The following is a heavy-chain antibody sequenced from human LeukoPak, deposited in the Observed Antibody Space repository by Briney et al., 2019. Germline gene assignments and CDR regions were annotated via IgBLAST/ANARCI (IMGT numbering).Heavy chain of an antibody. D-gene: IGHD1-26*01. J-gene: IGHJ4*02. V-gene: IGHV3-7*01. Sequence: KPGGSLRLSCAASGFIFSSYWMSWVRQAPGKGLEWVANIKQDGSEKYYVDSVKGRFTISRDNAKNSLFLQMNSLRAEDTALYYCVRLGVLIGDYWGQGTLVTVSS. CDR1: GFIFSSYW. CDR2: IKQDGSEK. CDR3: VRLGVLIGDY.